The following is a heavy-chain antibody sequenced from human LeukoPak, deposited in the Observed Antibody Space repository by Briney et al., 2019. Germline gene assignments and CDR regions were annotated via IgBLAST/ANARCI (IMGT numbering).Heavy chain of an antibody. J-gene: IGHJ4*02. V-gene: IGHV3-9*01. CDR2: ISWNSGSI. CDR1: GFTFDDYA. D-gene: IGHD3-22*01. CDR3: AKSVYYYDSSGYYVFDY. Sequence: SLRLSCAASGFTFDDYAMHWVRQAPGKGLEWVSGISWNSGSIGYADSVKGRFTISRDNAKNSLYLQMNSLRAEDTALYYCAKSVYYYDSSGYYVFDYWGQGTLVTVSS.